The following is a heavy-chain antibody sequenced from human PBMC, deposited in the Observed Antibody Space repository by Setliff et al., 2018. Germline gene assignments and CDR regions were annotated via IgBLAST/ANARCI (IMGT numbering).Heavy chain of an antibody. CDR3: ARDGYSYGYAFDI. V-gene: IGHV3-74*01. D-gene: IGHD5-18*01. CDR2: VNSDGSST. J-gene: IGHJ3*02. Sequence: GSLRLSCAASGFTFVNYWMHWVRQAPGKGLVWVSRVNSDGSSTIYADSVKGRFTISRDNAENTLYLQMNSLRPDDTALYYCARDGYSYGYAFDIWGQGTMATVSS. CDR1: GFTFVNYW.